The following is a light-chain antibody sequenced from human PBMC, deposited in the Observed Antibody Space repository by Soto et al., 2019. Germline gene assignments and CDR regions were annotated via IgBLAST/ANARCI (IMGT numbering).Light chain of an antibody. Sequence: QSVLTQPASVSGSRGQSITISCTGTSSDVGGYNYVSWYQQHPGKAPQLMIYDVSNRPSGVSNRFSGSKSGNTASLTISGLQAEDKADYYCSSYTSSGSYVFGTGTKVTVL. J-gene: IGLJ1*01. CDR2: DVS. CDR1: SSDVGGYNY. CDR3: SSYTSSGSYV. V-gene: IGLV2-14*03.